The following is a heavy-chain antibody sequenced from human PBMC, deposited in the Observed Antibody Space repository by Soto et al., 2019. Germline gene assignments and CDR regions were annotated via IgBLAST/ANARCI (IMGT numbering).Heavy chain of an antibody. CDR1: DYGFAVYW. CDR2: IYPSDSDT. D-gene: IGHD3-10*01. Sequence: GESLKISCKCSDYGFAVYWIAWLRQMPGKVLEWMGIIYPSDSDTRYSPSFQGQVTISADKSISTAYLQWSSLKASDTAMYYCARQAGADHYYFDDWGQGTLASVS. J-gene: IGHJ4*02. V-gene: IGHV5-51*01. CDR3: ARQAGADHYYFDD.